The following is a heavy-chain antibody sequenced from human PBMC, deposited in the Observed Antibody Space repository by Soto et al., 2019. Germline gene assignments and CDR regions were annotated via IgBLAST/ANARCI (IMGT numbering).Heavy chain of an antibody. J-gene: IGHJ3*02. CDR2: ISSSGSTI. CDR1: GFTFSSYE. V-gene: IGHV3-48*03. D-gene: IGHD2-15*01. Sequence: GGSLRLSCAASGFTFSSYEMNWVRQAPGKGLEWVSYISSSGSTIYYADSVKGRFTISRDNAKNSLYLQMSSLRAEDTAVYYCARDQGDVVVAATGAFDIWGQGTMVTV. CDR3: ARDQGDVVVAATGAFDI.